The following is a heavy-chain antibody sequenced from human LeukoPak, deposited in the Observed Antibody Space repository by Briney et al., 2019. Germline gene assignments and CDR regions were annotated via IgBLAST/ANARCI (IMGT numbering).Heavy chain of an antibody. CDR3: AREGDSGSYGRFDY. D-gene: IGHD1-26*01. V-gene: IGHV3-7*01. J-gene: IGHJ4*02. Sequence: ETLSLTCTVSGYSISSGYYWGWIRQPPGKGLEWVANIKQDGSEKYYVDSAKGRFTISRDNAKNSLYLQMNSLRAEDTAVYYCAREGDSGSYGRFDYWGQGTLVTVSS. CDR1: GYSISSGYY. CDR2: IKQDGSEK.